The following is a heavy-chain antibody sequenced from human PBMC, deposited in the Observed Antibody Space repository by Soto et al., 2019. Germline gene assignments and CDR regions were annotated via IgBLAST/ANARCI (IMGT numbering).Heavy chain of an antibody. V-gene: IGHV3-66*01. CDR2: IYSGGST. CDR1: GFTVSSNY. Sequence: EVQLVESGGGLVQPGGSLRLSCAASGFTVSSNYMSWVRQAPGKGLEWVSVIYSGGSTYYADSVKGRFTISRDNSKNTLYLQMNSLRAEDTAVYYCARAGLLWFGEFPAGFDYWGQGTLVTVSS. CDR3: ARAGLLWFGEFPAGFDY. D-gene: IGHD3-10*01. J-gene: IGHJ4*02.